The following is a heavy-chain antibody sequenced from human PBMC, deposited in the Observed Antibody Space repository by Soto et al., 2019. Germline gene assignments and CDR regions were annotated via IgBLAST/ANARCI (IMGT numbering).Heavy chain of an antibody. J-gene: IGHJ4*02. D-gene: IGHD1-26*01. V-gene: IGHV3-9*01. Sequence: EVQLVESGGGLVQPGRSLRLSCAASGFTFDDYGMHWVRQAPGKGLEWVSGISWNSYTIYYADSVKGRFTISRDNAKNSLYLEMNSLRPEDTALYFCAKDSGSYYAPLDYWGQGTLVTVSS. CDR2: ISWNSYTI. CDR1: GFTFDDYG. CDR3: AKDSGSYYAPLDY.